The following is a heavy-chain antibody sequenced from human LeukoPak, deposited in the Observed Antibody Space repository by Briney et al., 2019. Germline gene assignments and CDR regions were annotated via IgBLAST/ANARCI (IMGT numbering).Heavy chain of an antibody. V-gene: IGHV3-30*02. CDR1: GFTFSSFG. CDR2: IWFDGTNK. CDR3: AKVWDGSGRSHFYGMDV. Sequence: PGGSLRLSCAASGFTFSSFGMHWVRQGPGKGLEWVAIIWFDGTNKYYAGSVKGRFTISRDNSKNTLYLQMNSLRAEDTAVYYCAKVWDGSGRSHFYGMDVWGQGTTVTVSS. D-gene: IGHD3-10*01. J-gene: IGHJ6*02.